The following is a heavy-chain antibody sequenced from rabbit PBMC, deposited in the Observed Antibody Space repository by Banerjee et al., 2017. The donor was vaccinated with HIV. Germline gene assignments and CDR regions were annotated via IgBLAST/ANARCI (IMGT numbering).Heavy chain of an antibody. CDR3: ARDLAGVIGWNFGL. V-gene: IGHV1S45*01. J-gene: IGHJ6*01. CDR1: GFSFSSSYW. D-gene: IGHD4-1*01. Sequence: QEQLEESGGDLVKPEGSLTLTCTASGFSFSSSYWICWVRQAPGKGLEWVACINVGSSGSTYYASWAKGRFTISKTSSTTVTLQMTSLTAADTATYFCARDLAGVIGWNFGLWGPGTLVTVS. CDR2: INVGSSGST.